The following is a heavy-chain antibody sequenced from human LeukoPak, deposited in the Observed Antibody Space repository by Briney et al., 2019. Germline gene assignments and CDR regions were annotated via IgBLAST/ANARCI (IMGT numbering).Heavy chain of an antibody. D-gene: IGHD3-10*01. CDR2: IIPIFGTA. CDR3: AKARWFRYFDY. V-gene: IGHV1-69*13. CDR1: GGTFSSYA. J-gene: IGHJ4*02. Sequence: HAASVKVSCKASGGTFSSYAISWVRQAPGQGLEWMGGIIPIFGTANYAQKFQGRVTITADESTSTAYMELSSLRSEDTAVYYCAKARWFRYFDYWGQGTLVTVSS.